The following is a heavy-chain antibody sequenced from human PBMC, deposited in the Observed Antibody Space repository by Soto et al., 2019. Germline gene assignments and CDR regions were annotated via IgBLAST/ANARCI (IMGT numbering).Heavy chain of an antibody. J-gene: IGHJ5*02. D-gene: IGHD6-6*01. CDR3: ARERPDGARLDP. CDR1: GGSISSGDYY. V-gene: IGHV4-30-4*01. Sequence: SETLSLTCTVSGGSISSGDYYWSWIRQPPGKGLEWIGYIYYSGSTYYDPSLKSRVTISVDTSKNQFSLKLSSVTAADTAVYYCARERPDGARLDPWGQGTLVTVSS. CDR2: IYYSGST.